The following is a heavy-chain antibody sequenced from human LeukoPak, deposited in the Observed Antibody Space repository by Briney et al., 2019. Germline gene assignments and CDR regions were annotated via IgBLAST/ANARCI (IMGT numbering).Heavy chain of an antibody. CDR3: ARDSGSYLQPTDY. V-gene: IGHV3-23*01. Sequence: GGSLRLSCAASGFTFSTYAMTWVRQAPGKGLEWVSSLTGNGGSAYYADSVKGRFTISRDNSKNTLYLQMNSLRAEDTAVYHCARDSGSYLQPTDYWGQGTLVTVYS. D-gene: IGHD1-26*01. CDR1: GFTFSTYA. J-gene: IGHJ4*02. CDR2: LTGNGGSA.